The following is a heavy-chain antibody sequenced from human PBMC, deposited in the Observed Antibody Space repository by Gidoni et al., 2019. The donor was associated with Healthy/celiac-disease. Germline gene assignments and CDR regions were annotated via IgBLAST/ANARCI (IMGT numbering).Heavy chain of an antibody. CDR2: IYPGDSDT. CDR1: GYSFTSYW. CDR3: ARPNGYCSSTSCYGGGWYFDL. J-gene: IGHJ2*01. D-gene: IGHD2-2*01. V-gene: IGHV5-51*01. Sequence: EVQLVQSGAEVKKPGESLKISCKGSGYSFTSYWIGWVRQMPGKGLEWMGIIYPGDSDTRYSPSFQGQVTISADKSISTAYLQWSSLKASDTAMYYCARPNGYCSSTSCYGGGWYFDLWGRGTLVTVSS.